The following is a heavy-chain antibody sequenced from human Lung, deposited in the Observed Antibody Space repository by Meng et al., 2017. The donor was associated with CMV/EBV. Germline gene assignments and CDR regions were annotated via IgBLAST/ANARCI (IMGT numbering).Heavy chain of an antibody. J-gene: IGHJ4*02. CDR3: SRDLVTIFGVVGTFGY. CDR2: IDPNSGGT. D-gene: IGHD3-3*01. V-gene: IGHV1-2*02. Sequence: SVXVSXXSSGYTFTGYYMHWVRQAPGQGLEWMGWIDPNSGGTNYAQKFQGRVTMTRDTSINTAYMELSRLRSDDTAVYYCSRDLVTIFGVVGTFGYWGQGXLVXVSS. CDR1: GYTFTGYY.